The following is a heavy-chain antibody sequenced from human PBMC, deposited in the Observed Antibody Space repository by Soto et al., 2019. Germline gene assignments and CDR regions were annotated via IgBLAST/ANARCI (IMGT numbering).Heavy chain of an antibody. CDR2: IYHSGST. J-gene: IGHJ4*02. V-gene: IGHV4-30-2*01. CDR3: ASAGGLGAVAADY. CDR1: GGSISSGGYS. Sequence: QLQLQESGSGLVKPSQTLSLTCAVSGGSISSGGYSWSWIRQPPGKGLEWIGYIYHSGSTYYNPSRNSRGTITVARSKNQFSLKLSYVTAADTAVYYCASAGGLGAVAADYWGQGTLVTVSS. D-gene: IGHD6-19*01.